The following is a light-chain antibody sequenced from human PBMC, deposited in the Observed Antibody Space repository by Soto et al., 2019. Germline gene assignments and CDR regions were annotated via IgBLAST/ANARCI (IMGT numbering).Light chain of an antibody. CDR3: QQYNNWPGWT. Sequence: EIVMTQSPAPLSVSPGERATLSCRASQSVSSNLAWYQQKPGQAPRLLIYGASTRATGIPARFSGSGSGTEFTLTISSLQSEDFAVSYCQQYNNWPGWTFGQGTKVEIK. J-gene: IGKJ1*01. V-gene: IGKV3-15*01. CDR1: QSVSSN. CDR2: GAS.